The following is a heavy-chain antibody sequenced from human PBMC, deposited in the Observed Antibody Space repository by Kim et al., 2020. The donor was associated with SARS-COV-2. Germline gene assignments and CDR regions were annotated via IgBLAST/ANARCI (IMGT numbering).Heavy chain of an antibody. D-gene: IGHD3-10*01. CDR2: T. J-gene: IGHJ4*02. Sequence: TYYTPALKSRVTISVDTSKNQFSLKLSSVTAADTAVYYCARGHPYGSGSQWGQGTLVTVSS. CDR3: ARGHPYGSGSQ. V-gene: IGHV4-31*02.